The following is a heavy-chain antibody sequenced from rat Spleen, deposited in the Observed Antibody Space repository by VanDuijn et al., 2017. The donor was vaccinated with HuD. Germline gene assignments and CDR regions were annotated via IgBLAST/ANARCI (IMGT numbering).Heavy chain of an antibody. V-gene: IGHV5-7*01. CDR2: ISYDGSTP. D-gene: IGHD2-3*01. Sequence: VPVVEFGGGLGQAGRCRKLSWGASGFTFSYYDMVWVRQAPRKGLKWVASISYDGSTPYYRDSVKGRVTTSRDNAKSTLYLQMDSLRSEDTATYYGTRGYYFDYWGQGVMVTVSS. J-gene: IGHJ2*01. CDR3: TRGYYFDY. CDR1: GFTFSYYD.